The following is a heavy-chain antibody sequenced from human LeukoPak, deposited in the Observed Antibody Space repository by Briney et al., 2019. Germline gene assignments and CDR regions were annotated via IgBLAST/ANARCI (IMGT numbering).Heavy chain of an antibody. J-gene: IGHJ4*02. V-gene: IGHV1-8*01. CDR1: GYTFTSYD. CDR3: ASPLSGLRTGWDFDY. D-gene: IGHD6-19*01. CDR2: MNPNSGNT. Sequence: ASVKVSCKASGYTFTSYDINWVRQATGQGLEWMGWMNPNSGNTGYAQKFQGRVTITADKSTSTAYMELSSLRSEDTAVYYCASPLSGLRTGWDFDYWGQGTLVTVSS.